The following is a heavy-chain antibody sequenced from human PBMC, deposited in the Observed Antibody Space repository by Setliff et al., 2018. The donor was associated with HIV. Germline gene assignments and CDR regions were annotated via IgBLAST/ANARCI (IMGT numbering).Heavy chain of an antibody. Sequence: PSETLSLTCAVSGGSFSVYYWRWIRQPPGKGLEWIGEINHSGRTNYNPSLKSRITISVDTSKDQFSLKLSSVTAADTAVYYCARGARLLTGYADRWDYCYMRIWGKGTTVTVS. V-gene: IGHV4-34*01. CDR2: INHSGRT. CDR1: GGSFSVYY. CDR3: ARGARLLTGYADRWDYCYMRI. D-gene: IGHD2-8*01. J-gene: IGHJ6*03.